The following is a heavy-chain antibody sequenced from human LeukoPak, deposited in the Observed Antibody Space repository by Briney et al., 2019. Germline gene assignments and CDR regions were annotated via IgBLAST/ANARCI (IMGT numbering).Heavy chain of an antibody. D-gene: IGHD6-19*01. V-gene: IGHV3-11*01. CDR2: ISSSGSTI. CDR3: ARDRSSGIAVGY. J-gene: IGHJ4*02. Sequence: LSLTCTVSGASIISSSYYWGWIRQPPGKGLEWVSYISSSGSTIYYADSVKGRFTISRDNAKNSLYLQMNSLRAEDTAVYYCARDRSSGIAVGYWGQGTLVTVSS. CDR1: GASIISSSYY.